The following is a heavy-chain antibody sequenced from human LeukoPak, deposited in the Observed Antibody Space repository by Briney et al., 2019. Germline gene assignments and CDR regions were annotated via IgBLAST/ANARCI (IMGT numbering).Heavy chain of an antibody. Sequence: ASVKVSCKASGYTFTSYGISWVRQAPGQGLEWMGWISAYNGNTNYAQKLQGRVTMTTDTSTSTAYMELRSLRSDDTAVYYCAREGRHGSGSYYPGRYFDLWGRGTLVTVSS. CDR1: GYTFTSYG. V-gene: IGHV1-18*01. CDR3: AREGRHGSGSYYPGRYFDL. D-gene: IGHD3-10*01. CDR2: ISAYNGNT. J-gene: IGHJ2*01.